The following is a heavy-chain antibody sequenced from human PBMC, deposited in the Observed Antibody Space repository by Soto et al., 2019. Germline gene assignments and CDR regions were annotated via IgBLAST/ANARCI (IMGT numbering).Heavy chain of an antibody. V-gene: IGHV3-21*01. D-gene: IGHD3-10*01. Sequence: PSATLSHTCTVSGGSVTNSSYYWGWIRQSPGKGLEWVSTISSNSAYIYYTDALRGRFTISRDNAKNSLHLQMNSLRAEDTAGYYCTRDASRDSRARGWFDSWGPGSLETVSS. J-gene: IGHJ5*01. CDR1: GGSVTNSSYY. CDR2: ISSNSAYI. CDR3: TRDASRDSRARGWFDS.